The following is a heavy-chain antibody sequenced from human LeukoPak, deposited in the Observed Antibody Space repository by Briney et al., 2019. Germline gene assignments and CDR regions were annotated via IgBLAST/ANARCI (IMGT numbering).Heavy chain of an antibody. D-gene: IGHD6-13*01. CDR2: IKSKTDGGTT. J-gene: IGHJ4*02. CDR3: TALSIAAADD. CDR1: GFTFNNAW. V-gene: IGHV3-15*01. Sequence: TGGSLRLSCAASGFTFNNAWMSWVRQAPGKGLEWVGRIKSKTDGGTTDYAAPVKGRFTISGDDSRNMLYLQMNSLKTGDTAVYYCTALSIAAADDWGQGTLVTVSS.